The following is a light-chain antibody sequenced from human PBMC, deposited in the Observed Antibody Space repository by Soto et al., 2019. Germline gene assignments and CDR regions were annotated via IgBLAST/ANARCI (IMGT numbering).Light chain of an antibody. CDR3: CSYAGSSTWV. CDR2: EGS. V-gene: IGLV2-23*01. Sequence: QSALTQPASVSGSPGQSITISCTGTSSDVGSSNLVSWYQQHPGKAPKLMIYEGSKRPSGVSDRFSGSKTGNTASLTISGLQAHDEGDYYCCSYAGSSTWVFGGGTKVTVL. J-gene: IGLJ3*02. CDR1: SSDVGSSNL.